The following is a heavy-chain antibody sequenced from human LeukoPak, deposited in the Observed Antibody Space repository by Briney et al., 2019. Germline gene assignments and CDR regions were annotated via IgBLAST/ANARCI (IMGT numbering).Heavy chain of an antibody. J-gene: IGHJ4*02. V-gene: IGHV4-59*01. CDR3: ARVGALGAIRIFDY. CDR2: FYHSGST. CDR1: GGFNTHYY. Sequence: ASETLSLTCSVSGGFNTHYYWSWIRQPPGKGLEWIGYFYHSGSTNYNPSLKSRVTISVDTSKNHFSLKLSSVTAADTAVYYCARVGALGAIRIFDYWGQGTLVTVSS. D-gene: IGHD1-26*01.